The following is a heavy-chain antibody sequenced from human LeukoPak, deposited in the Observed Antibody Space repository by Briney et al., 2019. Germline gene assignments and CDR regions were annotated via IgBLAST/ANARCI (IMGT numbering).Heavy chain of an antibody. V-gene: IGHV4-59*01. CDR3: ARAEGQLEPFDY. D-gene: IGHD1-1*01. CDR1: GGSISSYY. CDR2: IYYSGST. Sequence: SETLSLTCTVSGGSISSYYWSWIRQPPGKGLEWIGYIYYSGSTNYNPSLKSRVTISVDTSKNQFSLKLSSVTAADTAVYYCARAEGQLEPFDYWGQGTLVTVSS. J-gene: IGHJ4*02.